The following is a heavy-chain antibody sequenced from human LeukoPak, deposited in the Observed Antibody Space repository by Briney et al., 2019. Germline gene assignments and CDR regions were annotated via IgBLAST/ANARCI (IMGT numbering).Heavy chain of an antibody. D-gene: IGHD3-3*01. V-gene: IGHV3-7*01. J-gene: IGHJ4*02. CDR2: IKQDGSEK. CDR3: AGLRYYDFWSGYY. CDR1: GFTFSSYW. Sequence: GGSLRLSCAASGFTFSSYWMSWVRQAPGKGLEWVAYIKQDGSEKYYVDSVKGRFTISRDNAKNSLYLQMNSLRAEDTAVYYCAGLRYYDFWSGYYWGQGTLVTVSS.